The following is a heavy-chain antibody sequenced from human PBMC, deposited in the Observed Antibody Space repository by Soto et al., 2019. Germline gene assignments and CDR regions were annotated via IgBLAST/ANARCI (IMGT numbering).Heavy chain of an antibody. D-gene: IGHD2-15*01. Sequence: EVQLVESGGGLVQPGGSLRLSCAASGFTVSSNYMSWVRQAPGKGLEWVSVIYSGGSTYYADSVKGRFTISRDNSKNTLYLQMNSLRAEDTAVYYCARDHRQILPSVYVYPFSFGYWGQGSLVTVSS. CDR2: IYSGGST. CDR1: GFTVSSNY. CDR3: ARDHRQILPSVYVYPFSFGY. V-gene: IGHV3-66*01. J-gene: IGHJ4*02.